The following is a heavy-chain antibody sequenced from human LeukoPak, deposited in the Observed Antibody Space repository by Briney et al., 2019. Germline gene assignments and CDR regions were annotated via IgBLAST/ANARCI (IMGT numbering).Heavy chain of an antibody. CDR1: GFTPSRYG. D-gene: IGHD1-7*01. V-gene: IGHV3-30*02. J-gene: IGHJ4*02. CDR3: ARGQGGFELPNY. CDR2: IRYDGSIQ. Sequence: GRSRSLSCAPSGFTPSRYGMPSGCEAPGKGLVGGAFIRYDGSIQYYADSEKGRFTISRDNSKNTLYLHMLSQSAKDAAVYFCARGQGGFELPNYYAQGT.